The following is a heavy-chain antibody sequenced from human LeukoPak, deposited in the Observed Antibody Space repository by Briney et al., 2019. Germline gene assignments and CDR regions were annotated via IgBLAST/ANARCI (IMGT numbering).Heavy chain of an antibody. V-gene: IGHV3-49*04. CDR2: IRSKAYGGTT. Sequence: GGSLRLSCTASGFTFGDYAMSWVRQAPGKGLEWVGFIRSKAYGGTTEYAASVKGRLTISRDDSKSIAYLQMNSLKTEDTAVYYCTRVGTVMGYWGQGTLVTVSS. D-gene: IGHD4-17*01. CDR1: GFTFGDYA. J-gene: IGHJ4*02. CDR3: TRVGTVMGY.